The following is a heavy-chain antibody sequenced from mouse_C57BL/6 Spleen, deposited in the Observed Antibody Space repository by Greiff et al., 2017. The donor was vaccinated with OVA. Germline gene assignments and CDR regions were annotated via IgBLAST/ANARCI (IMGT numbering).Heavy chain of an antibody. Sequence: VQLQQPGAELVKPGASVKMSCKASGYTFTSYWITWVKQRPGQGLEWIGDIYPGSGSTNYNEKFKSKATLTVDTSSSTAYMQLSSLTSEDSAVYYGARVDDYGSSDVAWVADWGQGTLVTVAA. J-gene: IGHJ3*01. CDR3: ARVDDYGSSDVAWVAD. D-gene: IGHD1-1*01. CDR1: GYTFTSYW. V-gene: IGHV1-55*01. CDR2: IYPGSGST.